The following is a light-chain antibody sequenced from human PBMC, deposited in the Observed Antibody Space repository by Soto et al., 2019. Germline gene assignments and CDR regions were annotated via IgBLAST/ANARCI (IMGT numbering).Light chain of an antibody. V-gene: IGKV3-15*01. CDR1: QRVYSN. J-gene: IGKJ5*01. Sequence: EILMTQSPDTLSVSPGESATLSCRASQRVYSNLAWYQQRPGQAPRLLIYGASTRATGVPARFSGRGSGTEFTLTISSLQSEDFAVYYCQQYTNWPPNTFGHRTRLEIK. CDR3: QQYTNWPPNT. CDR2: GAS.